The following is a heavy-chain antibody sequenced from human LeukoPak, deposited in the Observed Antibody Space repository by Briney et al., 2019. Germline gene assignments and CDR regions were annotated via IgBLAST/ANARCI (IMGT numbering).Heavy chain of an antibody. CDR1: GYTFTSYD. D-gene: IGHD5-12*01. J-gene: IGHJ4*02. Sequence: ASVKVSCKASGYTFTSYDINWVRQATGPGLEWMGWMNPNSGNTGYAQKFQGRVTRTRNTSISTAYMELSSLRSEDTAVYYCARGPSLTVATSNFDYWGQGTLVTVSS. CDR2: MNPNSGNT. V-gene: IGHV1-8*01. CDR3: ARGPSLTVATSNFDY.